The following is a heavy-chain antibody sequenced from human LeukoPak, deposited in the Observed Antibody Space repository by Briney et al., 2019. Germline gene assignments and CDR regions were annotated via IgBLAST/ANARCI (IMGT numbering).Heavy chain of an antibody. CDR3: AKEFTYIVVVPAAPGNDDAFDI. D-gene: IGHD2-2*01. CDR1: GFTFSSYG. V-gene: IGHV3-30*18. CDR2: ISYDGSNK. J-gene: IGHJ3*02. Sequence: TGGSLRLSCAASGFTFSSYGMHWVRQAPGKGLEWVAVISYDGSNKYYADSVKGRFTISRDNSKSTLYLQMNSLRAEDTAVYYCAKEFTYIVVVPAAPGNDDAFDIWGQGTMVTVSS.